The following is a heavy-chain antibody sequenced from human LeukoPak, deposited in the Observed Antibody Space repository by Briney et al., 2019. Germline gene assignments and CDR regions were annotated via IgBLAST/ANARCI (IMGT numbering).Heavy chain of an antibody. V-gene: IGHV3-30*02. CDR2: IRYDGSNK. CDR1: GFTFSNYG. D-gene: IGHD3-16*01. CDR3: ATARPDYIVDAFDI. Sequence: PGGSLRLSCAASGFTFSNYGMHWVRQAPGKGLEWVAFIRYDGSNKQYADSVKGRFTISRDNSKNTLYLQMNSLRAEDTAVYYCATARPDYIVDAFDIWGQGTMVTVSS. J-gene: IGHJ3*02.